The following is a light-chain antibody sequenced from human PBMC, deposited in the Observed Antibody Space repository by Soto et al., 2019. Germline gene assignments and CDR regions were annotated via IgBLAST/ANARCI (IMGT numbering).Light chain of an antibody. CDR1: QSISKY. V-gene: IGKV3-11*01. CDR2: NAS. CDR3: QQRTNWPPKLT. J-gene: IGKJ4*01. Sequence: EIVLTQSPATLSVSPGETATVSCRASQSISKYLAWYQQKPGQTPRLLIYNASNRAAGIPARFSGSGSGTDFTLTIARIEPEDFAVYYCQQRTNWPPKLTFGGGTRVE.